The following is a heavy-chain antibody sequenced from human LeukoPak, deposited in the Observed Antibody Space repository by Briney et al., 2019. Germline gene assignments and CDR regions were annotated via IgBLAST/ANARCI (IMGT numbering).Heavy chain of an antibody. D-gene: IGHD6-13*01. Sequence: ASVKVSCKASGYTFTRYYMHWVRQAPGQGLEWMGWINPNSGGTNYAQKFQGRVTMTRDTSISTAYMELSRLRSDDTAVYYCARSPSGSREMSYSSSWYGIRFDPWGQGTLVTVSS. J-gene: IGHJ5*02. CDR2: INPNSGGT. CDR1: GYTFTRYY. V-gene: IGHV1-2*02. CDR3: ARSPSGSREMSYSSSWYGIRFDP.